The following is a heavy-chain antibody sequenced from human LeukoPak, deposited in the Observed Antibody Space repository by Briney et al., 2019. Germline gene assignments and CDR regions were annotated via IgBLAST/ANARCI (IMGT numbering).Heavy chain of an antibody. Sequence: GGSLRLSCAASGFTFSNAWMSWVRQAPGKGLERVGRIKSKTNGGTTDYAAPVKGRFTISRDDSKNTLYLQMNSLKTEDTAVYYCTTGPTYYYDSSGRAGAKDAFDIWGQGTMVTVSS. D-gene: IGHD3-22*01. J-gene: IGHJ3*02. CDR3: TTGPTYYYDSSGRAGAKDAFDI. CDR2: IKSKTNGGTT. CDR1: GFTFSNAW. V-gene: IGHV3-15*01.